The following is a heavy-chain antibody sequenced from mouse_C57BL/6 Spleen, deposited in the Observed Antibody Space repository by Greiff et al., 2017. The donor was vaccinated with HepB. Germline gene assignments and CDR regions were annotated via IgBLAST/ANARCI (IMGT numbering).Heavy chain of an antibody. CDR2: INYDGSST. J-gene: IGHJ4*01. D-gene: IGHD2-1*01. V-gene: IGHV5-16*01. CDR3: ARGGGNYGRVYAMDY. CDR1: GFTFSDYY. Sequence: EVQVVESEGGLVQPGSSMKLSCTASGFTFSDYYMAWVRQVPEKGLEWVANINYDGSSTYYLDSLKSRFIISRDNAKNILYLQMSSLKSEDTATYYCARGGGNYGRVYAMDYWGQGTSVTVSS.